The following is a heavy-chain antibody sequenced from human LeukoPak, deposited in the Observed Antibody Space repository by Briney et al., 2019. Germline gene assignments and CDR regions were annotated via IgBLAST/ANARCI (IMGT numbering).Heavy chain of an antibody. Sequence: ASVKVSCKASGDIFNNYVITWVRQAPGQGLEWMGGIILMFGTVNYAQKFQGRVTMTADSSTRTAYMELSSLRSEDTAVYYCARSRGVTQLDYWGQGTLVTVSS. CDR2: IILMFGTV. J-gene: IGHJ4*02. CDR3: ARSRGVTQLDY. CDR1: GDIFNNYV. V-gene: IGHV1-69*01. D-gene: IGHD2-2*01.